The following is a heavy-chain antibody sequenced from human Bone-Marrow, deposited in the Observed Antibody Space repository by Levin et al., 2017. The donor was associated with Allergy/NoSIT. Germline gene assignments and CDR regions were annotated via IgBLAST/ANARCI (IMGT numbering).Heavy chain of an antibody. CDR2: IYYSGST. CDR1: GGSISSGGYH. J-gene: IGHJ4*02. CDR3: AREDGSTFDS. V-gene: IGHV4-31*03. D-gene: IGHD5-24*01. Sequence: PSETLSLTCTVSGGSISSGGYHWSWIRQHAGKGLEWIGYIYYSGSTYYNPSLESRAMISLDTSKNHFSLKVTSATAANAGVYYCAREDGSTFDSWGQGTLVTVSS.